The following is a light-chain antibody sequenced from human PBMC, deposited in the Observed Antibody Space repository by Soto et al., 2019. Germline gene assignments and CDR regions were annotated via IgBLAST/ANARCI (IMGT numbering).Light chain of an antibody. Sequence: EFVLTQSPGTLSLSPGERATLSCRASQSVSSSSYLAWYQQKPGQAPRLLIYGASSRATGIPDRFSGSGSGTDFTLTISRLEPEDFAVYYCHQYGSSPSHTFGQGTKLEIK. V-gene: IGKV3-20*01. CDR2: GAS. CDR1: QSVSSSSY. CDR3: HQYGSSPSHT. J-gene: IGKJ2*01.